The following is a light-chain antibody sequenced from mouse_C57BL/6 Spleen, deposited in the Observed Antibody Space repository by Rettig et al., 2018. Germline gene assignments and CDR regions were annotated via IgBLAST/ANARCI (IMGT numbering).Light chain of an antibody. CDR1: ENVGTY. CDR3: GQGYSYLT. J-gene: IGKJ5*01. Sequence: NIVMTQSPKSMSMSVGERVTLSCKASENVGTYVSWYQQKPEQSPKLLIYGASNRYPGVPDRFTGSGSATDFTLTISSLQAEDLADYHCGQGYSYLTFGAGTKLELK. V-gene: IGKV6-29*01. CDR2: GAS.